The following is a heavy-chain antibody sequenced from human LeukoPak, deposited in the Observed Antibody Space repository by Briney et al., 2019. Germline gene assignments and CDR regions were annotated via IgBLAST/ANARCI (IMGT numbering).Heavy chain of an antibody. Sequence: SETLSLTCTVSGGSISSGSYYWSWIRQPAGKGLEWIGRIYTSGSTNYNPSLKSRVTISVDTSKNQFSLKLSSVTAADTAVYYCARETLVRGVTPWGQGTLVTVSS. J-gene: IGHJ5*02. V-gene: IGHV4-61*02. CDR3: ARETLVRGVTP. CDR2: IYTSGST. D-gene: IGHD3-10*01. CDR1: GGSISSGSYY.